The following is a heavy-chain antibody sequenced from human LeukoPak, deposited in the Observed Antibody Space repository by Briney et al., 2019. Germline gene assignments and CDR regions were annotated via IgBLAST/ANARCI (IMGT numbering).Heavy chain of an antibody. CDR2: IYTSGST. CDR1: GGSISSYY. J-gene: IGHJ4*02. D-gene: IGHD3-22*01. V-gene: IGHV4-4*07. CDR3: AREDLRYDSSGYWSVYYFDY. Sequence: SETLSLTCTVSGGSISSYYWSWILQPAGKGLEWIGRIYTSGSTNYNPSLKSRVTMSVDTSKNQFSLKLSSVTAADTAVYYCAREDLRYDSSGYWSVYYFDYWGQGTLVTVSS.